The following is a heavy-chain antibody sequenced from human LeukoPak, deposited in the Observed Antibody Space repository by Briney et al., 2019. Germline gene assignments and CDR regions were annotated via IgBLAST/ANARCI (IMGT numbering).Heavy chain of an antibody. Sequence: GESLKISCKGSGYSFTNYWIGWVRQMPGKGLEWLGVIYPGDSDTRYSPSFQGQVTISADKSISTAYLQWSSLKASDTAMYYCARLLGDTYYYDSSGYPKPLYFDYWGQGTLVTVSS. D-gene: IGHD3-22*01. CDR1: GYSFTNYW. CDR2: IYPGDSDT. J-gene: IGHJ4*02. CDR3: ARLLGDTYYYDSSGYPKPLYFDY. V-gene: IGHV5-51*01.